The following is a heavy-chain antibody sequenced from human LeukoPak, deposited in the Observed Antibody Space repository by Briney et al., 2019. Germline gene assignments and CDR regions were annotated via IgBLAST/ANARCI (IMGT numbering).Heavy chain of an antibody. J-gene: IGHJ5*02. Sequence: GGSLRLSCAASGFTFSSYSMNWVRQAPGKGLEWVSSISSSSSSYIYYADSVKGRFTISRDNAKNSLYLQMNSLRAEDTAVYYCASLGDIVVVPAAIREFDPWGQGTLVTVSS. CDR1: GFTFSSYS. CDR2: ISSSSSSYI. CDR3: ASLGDIVVVPAAIREFDP. D-gene: IGHD2-2*01. V-gene: IGHV3-21*01.